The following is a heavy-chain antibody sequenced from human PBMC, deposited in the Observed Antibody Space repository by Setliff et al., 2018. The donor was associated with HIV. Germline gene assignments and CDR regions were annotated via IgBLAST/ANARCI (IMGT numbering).Heavy chain of an antibody. CDR1: GFTFNKAW. D-gene: IGHD5-12*01. J-gene: IGHJ4*02. CDR3: TTDLGTRYDTPVY. V-gene: IGHV3-15*07. CDR2: VKSKIDGGTV. Sequence: LRLSCAASGFTFNKAWMNWVRQAPGKGLEWVGRVKSKIDGGTVDYAAPVKGRFTVLVDDSRNTLYLQMSSLKTEDTAVYYCTTDLGTRYDTPVYWGQGTLVTVSS.